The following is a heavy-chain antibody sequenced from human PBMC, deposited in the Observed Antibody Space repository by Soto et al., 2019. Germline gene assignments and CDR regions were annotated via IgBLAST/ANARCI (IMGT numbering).Heavy chain of an antibody. D-gene: IGHD5-18*01. Sequence: EVQVVESGGGLVKPGGSLRLTCSVSGFTFRNAWMSWVRQAPGKGLEWVGRIKSKSDGGTTDYAAPVKGRFTISRDDLQNSVFLQMKSLKTEDTAMYYCITDVTSVMVVWGQGTTVNVSS. CDR1: GFTFRNAW. J-gene: IGHJ6*02. CDR2: IKSKSDGGTT. V-gene: IGHV3-15*01. CDR3: ITDVTSVMVV.